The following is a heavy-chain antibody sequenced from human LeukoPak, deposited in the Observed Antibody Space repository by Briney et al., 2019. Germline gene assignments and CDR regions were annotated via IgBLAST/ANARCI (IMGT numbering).Heavy chain of an antibody. CDR2: ISAYNGNT. V-gene: IGHV1-18*01. J-gene: IGHJ4*02. CDR3: ARVGGPYDYVWGSYRPPFDY. D-gene: IGHD3-16*02. Sequence: ASVKVSCKASGYTFTSYGISWVRQAPGQGLEWMGWISAYNGNTNYAQKLQGRVTMTTDTSTSTAYMELRSLRSDDTAVYYCARVGGPYDYVWGSYRPPFDYWGQGTLGTVSS. CDR1: GYTFTSYG.